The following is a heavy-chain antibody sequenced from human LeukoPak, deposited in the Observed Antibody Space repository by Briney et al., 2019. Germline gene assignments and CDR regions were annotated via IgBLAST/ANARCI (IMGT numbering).Heavy chain of an antibody. D-gene: IGHD3-10*01. CDR3: ARGKGYGSGSYYSSSDWFDP. CDR1: GGSFSGYY. Sequence: SETLSLTCAVYGGSFSGYYWSWTRQPPGKGLEWIGEINHSGSTNYNPSLKSRVTISVDTSKNQFSLKLSSVTAADTAVYYCARGKGYGSGSYYSSSDWFDPWGQGTLVTVSS. CDR2: INHSGST. V-gene: IGHV4-34*01. J-gene: IGHJ5*02.